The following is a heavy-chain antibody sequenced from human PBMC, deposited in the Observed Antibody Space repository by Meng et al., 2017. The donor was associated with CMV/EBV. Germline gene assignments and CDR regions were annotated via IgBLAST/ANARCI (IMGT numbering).Heavy chain of an antibody. D-gene: IGHD2-21*01. CDR1: GGSISSCY. CDR2: IYTSVST. V-gene: IGHV4-4*07. CDR3: ARGSYYRYVIDY. Sequence: LPESGWSLVMLWGTLAVACPVVGGSISSCYWRWLGRHAGKGLEWIGRIYTSVSTNDNPSLKSRVTMSVDTSKNQFSLKLSSVTAADTAVYYCARGSYYRYVIDYWGQGTLVTVSS. J-gene: IGHJ4*02.